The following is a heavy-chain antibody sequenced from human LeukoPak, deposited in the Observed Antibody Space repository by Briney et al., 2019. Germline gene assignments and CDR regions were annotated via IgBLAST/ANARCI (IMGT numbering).Heavy chain of an antibody. CDR3: ARQQAVSGTFYFDY. V-gene: IGHV4-59*08. D-gene: IGHD6-19*01. CDR1: GGSISPYY. Sequence: ASGTLSLTCTVSGGSISPYYWSWIRQPPGRGLEWIGYVFHFGSIHYSPSLGSRAAISLDTSKKQFSLRLTDVTATDTAVYYCARQQAVSGTFYFDYWGQGSLVTVSS. J-gene: IGHJ4*02. CDR2: VFHFGSI.